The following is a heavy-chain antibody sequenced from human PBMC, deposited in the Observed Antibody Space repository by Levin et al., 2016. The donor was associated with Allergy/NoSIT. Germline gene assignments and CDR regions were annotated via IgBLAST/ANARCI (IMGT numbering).Heavy chain of an antibody. D-gene: IGHD2/OR15-2a*01. CDR3: ARHLPQIIGFDP. J-gene: IGHJ5*02. Sequence: WVRQAPGKGLEWIGSIYYSGSTYYNPSLKSRVTISVDTSKNQFSLKLSSVTAADTAVYYCARHLPQIIGFDPWGQGTLVTVSS. CDR2: IYYSGST. V-gene: IGHV4-39*01.